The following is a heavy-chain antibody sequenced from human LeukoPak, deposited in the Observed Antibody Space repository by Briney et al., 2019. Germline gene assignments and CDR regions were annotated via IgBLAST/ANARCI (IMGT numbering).Heavy chain of an antibody. D-gene: IGHD2-2*01. V-gene: IGHV1-18*01. CDR1: GGTFSSYA. Sequence: GASVKVSCKASGGTFSSYAISWVRQAPGQGLEWMGWISAYNGNTNYAQKLQGRVTMTTDTSTSTAYMELRSLRSDDTAVYYCARDPCRRGRGYCSSTSCYGCLDPWGQGTLVTVSS. CDR3: ARDPCRRGRGYCSSTSCYGCLDP. J-gene: IGHJ5*02. CDR2: ISAYNGNT.